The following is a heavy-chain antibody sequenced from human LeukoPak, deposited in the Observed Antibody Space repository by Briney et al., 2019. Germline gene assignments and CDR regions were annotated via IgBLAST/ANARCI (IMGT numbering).Heavy chain of an antibody. J-gene: IGHJ6*03. CDR2: IWYDGSNK. Sequence: GGSLRLSCAASGFTFSSYSMNWVRQAPGKGLEWVAVIWYDGSNKYYADSVKGRFTISRDNSKNTLYLQMNSLRAEDTAVYYCARSGGYSPGYYYYYMDVWGKGTTVTVSS. CDR1: GFTFSSYS. V-gene: IGHV3-33*08. D-gene: IGHD5-18*01. CDR3: ARSGGYSPGYYYYYMDV.